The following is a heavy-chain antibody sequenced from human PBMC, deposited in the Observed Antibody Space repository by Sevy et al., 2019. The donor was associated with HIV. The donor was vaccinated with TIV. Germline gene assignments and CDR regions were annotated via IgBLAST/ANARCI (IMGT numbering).Heavy chain of an antibody. J-gene: IGHJ3*02. CDR2: ISYDGSNK. Sequence: GGSLRISCAASGFTFSSYAMHWVRQAPGKGLEWVAVISYDGSNKYYADSVKGRFTISRDNSKNTLYLQMNSLRAEDTAVYYCARAAYRYYYGSGSQPYDAFDIRGQGTMVTVSS. CDR1: GFTFSSYA. CDR3: ARAAYRYYYGSGSQPYDAFDI. V-gene: IGHV3-30*04. D-gene: IGHD3-10*01.